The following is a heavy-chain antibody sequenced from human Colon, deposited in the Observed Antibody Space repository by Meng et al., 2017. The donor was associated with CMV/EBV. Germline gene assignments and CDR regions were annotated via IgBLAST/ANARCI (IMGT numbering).Heavy chain of an antibody. CDR2: IKSKTGGETS. Sequence: GGSLRLSCAASGFTFKNEWMAWVRQAPGKGLEWVGRIKSKTGGETSDLAAPAKGRFTLSRDDKRNMLYLQMNSLRTEDTAMYYCVTELHYSGWGQGTLVTVSS. J-gene: IGHJ1*01. CDR1: GFTFKNEW. CDR3: VTELHYSG. V-gene: IGHV3-15*01. D-gene: IGHD1-26*01.